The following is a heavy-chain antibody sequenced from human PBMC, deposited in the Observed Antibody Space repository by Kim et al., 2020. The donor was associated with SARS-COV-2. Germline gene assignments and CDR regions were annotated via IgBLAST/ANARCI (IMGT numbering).Heavy chain of an antibody. CDR3: ARDDILTGYPSSFDY. D-gene: IGHD3-9*01. CDR2: INAGNGNT. Sequence: ASVKVSCKASGYTFTSYAMHWVRQAPGQRLEWMGWINAGNGNTNYSQKLQGRVTITRDTSASTAYMELSSLRSEDTAVFYCARDDILTGYPSSFDYLCQG. V-gene: IGHV1-3*01. J-gene: IGHJ4*02. CDR1: GYTFTSYA.